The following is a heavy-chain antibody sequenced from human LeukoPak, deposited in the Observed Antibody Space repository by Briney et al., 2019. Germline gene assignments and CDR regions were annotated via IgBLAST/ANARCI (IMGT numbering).Heavy chain of an antibody. J-gene: IGHJ4*02. CDR3: ARQRIGDVDY. D-gene: IGHD1-26*01. V-gene: IGHV4-34*01. CDR2: INQSGST. CDR1: SGSFSGYY. Sequence: SETLSLTCAVYSGSFSGYYWSWIRQPPGKGLEWIGEINQSGSTNYNPSLKSRVTISVDTSKDQFSLKLSSVTAADTAVYYCARQRIGDVDYWGQGTLVTVSS.